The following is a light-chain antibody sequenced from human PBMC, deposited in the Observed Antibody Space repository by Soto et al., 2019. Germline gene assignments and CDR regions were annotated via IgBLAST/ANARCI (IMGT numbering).Light chain of an antibody. CDR1: SSNIAKNY. J-gene: IGLJ2*01. Sequence: QSVLTQPPSASVAPGQRVTISCSGSSSNIAKNYVYWYQQLSGAAPKLLIYKNDQRPSGVPDRFSGSKSGTSASLAISGLRSGDEAGYYCSSWDDRLATLVFGGGTKVTVL. CDR2: KND. CDR3: SSWDDRLATLV. V-gene: IGLV1-47*01.